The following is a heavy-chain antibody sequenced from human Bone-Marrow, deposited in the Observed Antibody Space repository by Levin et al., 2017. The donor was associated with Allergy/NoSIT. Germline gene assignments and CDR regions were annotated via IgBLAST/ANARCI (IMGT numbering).Heavy chain of an antibody. CDR2: VYSSGRT. V-gene: IGHV4-4*02. CDR1: GGSLSIAW. Sequence: SQTLSLTCDVSGGSLSIAWWSWVRQSPGKGLEWIGEVYSSGRTNYNPSLKSRLMISLDTSKSQFSLKLNSVTAADTALYYCARRFGFERSFDWSPYRFDSWGQGTLVTVSS. CDR3: ARRFGFERSFDWSPYRFDS. J-gene: IGHJ4*02. D-gene: IGHD3-9*01.